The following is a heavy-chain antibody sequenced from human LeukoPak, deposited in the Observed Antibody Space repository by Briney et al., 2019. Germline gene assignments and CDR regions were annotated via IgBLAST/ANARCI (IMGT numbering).Heavy chain of an antibody. Sequence: PGGSRRLSCAASGFTFSYYSMNWVRQAPGKGLEWISYISSSSDTIYYADSVKGRFTISRDNAKNSLYLQMSSLRAEDTAVYYCARDPPAGSLDYWGQGTLVTVSS. CDR1: GFTFSYYS. V-gene: IGHV3-48*01. CDR3: ARDPPAGSLDY. J-gene: IGHJ4*02. D-gene: IGHD6-25*01. CDR2: ISSSSDTI.